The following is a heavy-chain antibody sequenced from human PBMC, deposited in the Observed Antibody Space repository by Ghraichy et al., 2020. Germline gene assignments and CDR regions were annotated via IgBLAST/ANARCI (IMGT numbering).Heavy chain of an antibody. J-gene: IGHJ3*02. V-gene: IGHV4-59*01. CDR1: GGSISNYY. Sequence: SETLSLTCTVSGGSISNYYWTWIRQPPGKGLEWIGYIYYSGSTNYNPSLNSRVTISVDTSKNQFSLKVSSVTAADTAVYYCARVYSSGWYGAFDIWGQGTIVTVSS. CDR3: ARVYSSGWYGAFDI. D-gene: IGHD6-19*01. CDR2: IYYSGST.